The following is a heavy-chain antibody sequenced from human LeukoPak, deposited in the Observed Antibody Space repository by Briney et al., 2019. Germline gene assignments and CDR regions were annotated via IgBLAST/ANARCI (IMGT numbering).Heavy chain of an antibody. Sequence: GGSLRLPCAASGFTFSSSPMNWVRQAPGKGLEWVANIKQDGSEKYYVDSVKGRFTISRDNAKNSLYLQMNSLRAEDTAVYYCARDRVTMVRGVNYYFDYWGQGTLVTVSS. CDR1: GFTFSSSP. CDR2: IKQDGSEK. CDR3: ARDRVTMVRGVNYYFDY. J-gene: IGHJ4*02. D-gene: IGHD3-10*01. V-gene: IGHV3-7*05.